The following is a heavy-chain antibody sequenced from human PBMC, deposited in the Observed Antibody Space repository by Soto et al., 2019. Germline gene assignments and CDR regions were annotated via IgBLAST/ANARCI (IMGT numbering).Heavy chain of an antibody. V-gene: IGHV1-46*01. CDR1: GYTFASYY. CDR3: ARENMDYGGNRGWFDP. Sequence: ASVKVSCKASGYTFASYYMHWVRQAPGQGLEWMGIINPSGGSTSYAQKLQGRVTMTRDTSTSTVYMELSSLRSEDTAVYYCARENMDYGGNRGWFDPWGQGTLVTVSS. D-gene: IGHD4-17*01. CDR2: INPSGGST. J-gene: IGHJ5*02.